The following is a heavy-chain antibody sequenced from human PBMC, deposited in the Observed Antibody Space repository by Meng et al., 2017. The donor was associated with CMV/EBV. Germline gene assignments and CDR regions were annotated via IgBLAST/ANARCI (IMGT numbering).Heavy chain of an antibody. V-gene: IGHV3-7*01. CDR1: GFTFSSYW. CDR2: IKQDGSEK. Sequence: GGSLRLSCAASGFTFSSYWMSWVRQAPGKGLEWVANIKQDGSEKYYVDSVKGRFTISRDNARNSVYLQLNRLTVEDTAVYYCARIGYTSSSLDYWGRGALVTVSS. J-gene: IGHJ4*02. D-gene: IGHD5-18*01. CDR3: ARIGYTSSSLDY.